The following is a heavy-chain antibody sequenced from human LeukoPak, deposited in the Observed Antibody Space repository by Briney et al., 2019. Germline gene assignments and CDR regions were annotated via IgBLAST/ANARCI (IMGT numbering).Heavy chain of an antibody. Sequence: SETLSLTCTVSGGSISSHYWSWIRQPPGKGLEWIGYIYYSGSTNYNPSLKSRVTISVDTSKNQLSLKLSSVTAADTAVYYCARDTVVGFDPWGQGTLVTASS. CDR3: ARDTVVGFDP. D-gene: IGHD4-23*01. CDR2: IYYSGST. V-gene: IGHV4-59*11. J-gene: IGHJ5*02. CDR1: GGSISSHY.